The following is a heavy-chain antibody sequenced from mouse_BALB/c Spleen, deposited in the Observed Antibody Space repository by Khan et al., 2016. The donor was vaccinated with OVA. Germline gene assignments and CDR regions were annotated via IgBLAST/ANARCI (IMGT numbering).Heavy chain of an antibody. D-gene: IGHD1-1*01. CDR3: ARGNYYGSSSWFGY. CDR1: GYTFSSYW. J-gene: IGHJ3*01. Sequence: VQLKQSGAELMKPGASVKISCKATGYTFSSYWIEWVKQRPGHGLEWIGEILPGSGSNNYNEKFKGKATFTADTSSNTAYMQLSSLTSEDSAVYYWARGNYYGSSSWFGYWGQGNLVTVS. V-gene: IGHV1-9*01. CDR2: ILPGSGSN.